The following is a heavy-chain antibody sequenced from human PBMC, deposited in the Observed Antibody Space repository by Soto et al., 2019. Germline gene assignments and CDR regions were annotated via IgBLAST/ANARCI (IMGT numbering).Heavy chain of an antibody. V-gene: IGHV3-23*01. CDR1: GFTFSSYA. Sequence: GGSLRLSCAASGFTFSSYAMSWVRQAPGKGLEWVSTISGSGDSTYYADSVKGRFAISRDNSKNTLYLQMNSLRAEDTAVYYCATPLYSSSNYYYYGMDVWGQGTTVTVSS. D-gene: IGHD6-6*01. CDR2: ISGSGDST. J-gene: IGHJ6*02. CDR3: ATPLYSSSNYYYYGMDV.